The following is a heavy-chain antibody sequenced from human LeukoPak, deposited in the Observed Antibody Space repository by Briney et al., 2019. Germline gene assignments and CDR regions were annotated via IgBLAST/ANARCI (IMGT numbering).Heavy chain of an antibody. Sequence: GEALKIFRYGSGYSLTNYWIALVRQMPGRGLEGMGMSSPDYSEIRYSPSFRGQVTISADQSTSTAYLQGSRLRASDTAIYYCARHEGSGSYYSYWGEGTLVSVSS. V-gene: IGHV5-51*01. J-gene: IGHJ4*02. D-gene: IGHD1-26*01. CDR2: SSPDYSEI. CDR3: ARHEGSGSYYSY. CDR1: GYSLTNYW.